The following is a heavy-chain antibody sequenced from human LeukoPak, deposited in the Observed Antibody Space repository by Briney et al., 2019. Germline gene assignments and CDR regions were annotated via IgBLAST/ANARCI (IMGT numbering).Heavy chain of an antibody. D-gene: IGHD6-6*01. CDR1: GYTFTSYD. J-gene: IGHJ4*02. V-gene: IGHV1-8*03. CDR3: ASRASIAARPPGR. Sequence: ASVKVSCKASGYTFTSYDINWVRQATGQGLEWMGWMNPNSGNTGYAQKFQGRVTITRNTSISTAYMELSSLRSEDTAVYYCASRASIAARPPGRWGQGTLVTVSS. CDR2: MNPNSGNT.